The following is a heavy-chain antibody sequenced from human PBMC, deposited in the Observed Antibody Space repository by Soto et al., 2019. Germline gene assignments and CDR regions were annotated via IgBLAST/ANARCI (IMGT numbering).Heavy chain of an antibody. V-gene: IGHV3-30*18. CDR2: ISYDGSNK. CDR1: GFTFSSYG. D-gene: IGHD5-18*01. J-gene: IGHJ4*02. Sequence: PGGSLRLSCAASGFTFSSYGMHWVRQAPGKGLEWVAVISYDGSNKYYADSVKGRFTISRDNSKNTLYLQMNSLRAEDTAVYYCAKGQRGYSYGRSAHFDYWGQGTLVTVSS. CDR3: AKGQRGYSYGRSAHFDY.